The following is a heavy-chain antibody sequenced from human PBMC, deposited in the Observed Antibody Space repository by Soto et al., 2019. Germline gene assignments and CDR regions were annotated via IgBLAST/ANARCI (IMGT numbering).Heavy chain of an antibody. CDR1: GGSISSSNW. Sequence: PSETLSLTCAVSGGSISSSNWWSWVRQPPGKGLEWIGEIYHSGSTNYNPSLKSRVTISVDKSKNQFSLKLSSVTAADTAVYYCARRRGYSYGFRGYYFDYWGQGTLVPVSS. CDR3: ARRRGYSYGFRGYYFDY. CDR2: IYHSGST. V-gene: IGHV4-4*02. J-gene: IGHJ4*02. D-gene: IGHD5-18*01.